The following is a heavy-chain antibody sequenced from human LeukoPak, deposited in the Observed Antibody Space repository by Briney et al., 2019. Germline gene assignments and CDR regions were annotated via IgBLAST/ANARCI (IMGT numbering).Heavy chain of an antibody. D-gene: IGHD6-13*01. Sequence: SETLSLTCAVYGGSFSGYYWCWIRQPPGKGLEWIGEINHSGSTNYNPSLKSRVTISVDTSKNQFSLKLSSVTAADTAVYYCAGSIAAAIDYWGQGTLVTVSS. J-gene: IGHJ4*02. V-gene: IGHV4-34*01. CDR2: INHSGST. CDR1: GGSFSGYY. CDR3: AGSIAAAIDY.